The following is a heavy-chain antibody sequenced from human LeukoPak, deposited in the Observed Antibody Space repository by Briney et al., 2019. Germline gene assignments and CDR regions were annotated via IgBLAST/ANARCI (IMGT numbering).Heavy chain of an antibody. J-gene: IGHJ4*02. V-gene: IGHV3-7*01. CDR1: GFSFRTYW. D-gene: IGHD3-3*01. CDR3: ARENWPPYD. CDR2: IKQDGSER. Sequence: GGSLRLSCAASGFSFRTYWMTWVRQAPGKGLEWLANIKQDGSERNYVDSVKGRFTISRDNAKNSLYLQMNSLKADDTAVYYCARENWPPYDWGQGTLVTVSS.